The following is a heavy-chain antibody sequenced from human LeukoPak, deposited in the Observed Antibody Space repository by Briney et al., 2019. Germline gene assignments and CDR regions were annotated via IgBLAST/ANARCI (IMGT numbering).Heavy chain of an antibody. CDR2: IYTSGST. CDR3: ARDSPRRDETGFDY. D-gene: IGHD5-24*01. Sequence: SETLSLTCTVSGGSISSYYWSWIRQPAGKGLEGIGRIYTSGSTNYNPSLKSRVTMSVDTSKNQFSLKLSSVTAADTAVYYCARDSPRRDETGFDYWGQGTLVTVSS. CDR1: GGSISSYY. J-gene: IGHJ4*02. V-gene: IGHV4-4*07.